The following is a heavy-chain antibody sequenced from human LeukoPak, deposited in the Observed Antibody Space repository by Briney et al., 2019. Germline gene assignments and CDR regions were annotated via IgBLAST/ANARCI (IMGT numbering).Heavy chain of an antibody. Sequence: GGSLRLSCATSGFTFNTFNMNWVRQAPGKGLEWVSSITRGGDYIYYADSVKGRFTTSRDNAKNSLSLQLNSLRVEDTAVYYCARGHYDVLAASYKWTPDYWGQGTLVTVSS. D-gene: IGHD3-9*01. CDR2: ITRGGDYI. V-gene: IGHV3-21*01. J-gene: IGHJ4*02. CDR1: GFTFNTFN. CDR3: ARGHYDVLAASYKWTPDY.